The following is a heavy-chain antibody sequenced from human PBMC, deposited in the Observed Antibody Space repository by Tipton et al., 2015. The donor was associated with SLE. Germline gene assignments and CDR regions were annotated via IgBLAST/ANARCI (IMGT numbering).Heavy chain of an antibody. J-gene: IGHJ4*02. D-gene: IGHD3-22*01. V-gene: IGHV4-39*07. CDR3: ASAFGDYYYDSSGYYSDY. Sequence: TLSLTCTVSGGSISSPSSYWGWIRQPPGKGLEWIGSIFYTGSTYYNPSLKSRVTISVDTSKNQFSLKLCSVTAADTAVYYCASAFGDYYYDSSGYYSDYWGQGTLVTVSS. CDR1: GGSISSPSSY. CDR2: IFYTGST.